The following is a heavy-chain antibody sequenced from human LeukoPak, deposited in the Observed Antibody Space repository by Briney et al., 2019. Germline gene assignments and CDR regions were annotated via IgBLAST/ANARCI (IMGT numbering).Heavy chain of an antibody. CDR1: GYTFTSYY. CDR2: INPSGGST. J-gene: IGHJ4*02. CDR3: ARAPIKSGSYEEGYFDY. V-gene: IGHV1-46*01. Sequence: EASVKVSCKASGYTFTSYYMHWVRQAPGQGLEWMGIINPSGGSTSYAQKFQGRVTMTRDMSTSTVYMELSSLRSEDTAVYYCARAPIKSGSYEEGYFDYWGQGTLVTVSS. D-gene: IGHD1-26*01.